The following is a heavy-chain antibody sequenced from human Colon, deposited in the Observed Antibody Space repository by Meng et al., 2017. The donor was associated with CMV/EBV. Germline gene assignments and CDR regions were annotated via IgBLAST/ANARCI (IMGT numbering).Heavy chain of an antibody. CDR2: INTNTGIA. V-gene: IGHV7-4-1*02. CDR3: ARDIAGDYYMNWFDP. D-gene: IGHD4-17*01. CDR1: GYSVTRNA. J-gene: IGHJ5*02. Sequence: SGYSVTRNAMNWVRPAPGQGLEWMGWINTNTGIAIYAQGFTGRFVFSLDTSVSTAYLQINNLKPEDTGVYYCARDIAGDYYMNWFDPWGQGTLVTVSS.